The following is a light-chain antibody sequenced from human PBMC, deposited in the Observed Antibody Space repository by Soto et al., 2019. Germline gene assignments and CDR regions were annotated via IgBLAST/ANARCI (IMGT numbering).Light chain of an antibody. V-gene: IGKV2-30*01. J-gene: IGKJ1*01. Sequence: DVVLTQSPLSLPATLGQPASISCRSSQSLVNSDGNTYLNWFQQRPGQSPRRLIYRVSNRDSGVPDRFSGSGSDTDFTLKISRVEAEDVGVYYCMVGTHKSWTFGQGTKVDIK. CDR3: MVGTHKSWT. CDR1: QSLVNSDGNTY. CDR2: RVS.